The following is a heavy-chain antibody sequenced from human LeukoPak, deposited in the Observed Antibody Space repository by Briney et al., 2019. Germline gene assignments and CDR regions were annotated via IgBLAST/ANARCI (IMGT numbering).Heavy chain of an antibody. V-gene: IGHV3-30*02. J-gene: IGHJ4*02. Sequence: GGSLRLSCAASGFTFSSYGMHWVRQAPGKGLEWVAFIRYDGSNKYYADSVKGRFTISRDNSKNTLYLQMNSLRAEDAAVYYCAKDAYFDWLFDHWGQGTLVTVSS. CDR2: IRYDGSNK. CDR3: AKDAYFDWLFDH. CDR1: GFTFSSYG. D-gene: IGHD3-9*01.